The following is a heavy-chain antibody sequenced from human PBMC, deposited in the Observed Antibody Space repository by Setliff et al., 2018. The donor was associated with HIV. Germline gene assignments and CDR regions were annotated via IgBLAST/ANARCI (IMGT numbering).Heavy chain of an antibody. Sequence: SETLSLTCSVSGGSTDSSDYYWGWIRQPPGKGLEWIGTVYYTGSTFYNPSLESRVTISVDTSKNQFSLKLSSVTAADTAVYYCASRYHYYDSSGYYRQGAFDIWGQGTMVTVSS. CDR1: GGSTDSSDYY. CDR3: ASRYHYYDSSGYYRQGAFDI. CDR2: VYYTGST. D-gene: IGHD3-22*01. V-gene: IGHV4-39*01. J-gene: IGHJ3*02.